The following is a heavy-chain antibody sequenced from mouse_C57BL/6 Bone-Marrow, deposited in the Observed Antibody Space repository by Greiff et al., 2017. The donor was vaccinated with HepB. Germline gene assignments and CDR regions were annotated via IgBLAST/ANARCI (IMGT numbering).Heavy chain of an antibody. J-gene: IGHJ4*01. CDR3: ARWGGYAMDY. CDR2: INPYNGGT. Sequence: EVKLQESGPVLVKPGASVKMSCKASGYTFTDYYMNWVKQSHGKSLEWIGVINPYNGGTSYNQKFKGKATLTVDKSSSTAYMELNSLTSEDSAVYYCARWGGYAMDYWGQGTSVTVSS. V-gene: IGHV1-19*01. CDR1: GYTFTDYY.